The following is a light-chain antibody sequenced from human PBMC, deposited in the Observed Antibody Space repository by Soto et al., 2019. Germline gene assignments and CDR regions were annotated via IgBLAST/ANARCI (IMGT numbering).Light chain of an antibody. J-gene: IGKJ5*01. V-gene: IGKV1-39*01. CDR3: QQTYTTPEIT. Sequence: DIQMTQSPSSLSASVGDRFTISCRASQSISISLNWYQLKPGKAPNLXXYGASYLKSGVPTRFSGSGSGTDFTLTISSLQPEDFATYYGQQTYTTPEITFGQGTRLEI. CDR2: GAS. CDR1: QSISIS.